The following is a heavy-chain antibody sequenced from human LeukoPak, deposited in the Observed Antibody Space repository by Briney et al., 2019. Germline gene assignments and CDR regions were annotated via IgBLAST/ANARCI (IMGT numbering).Heavy chain of an antibody. V-gene: IGHV1-2*02. CDR3: ARRAARDAFDI. D-gene: IGHD2-15*01. CDR2: INPNSGGT. Sequence: WASVKVSCKASGYTFTGYYMHWVRQAPGQGLEWMGWINPNSGGTNYAQKFQGRVTMTRDTSISTVYMELSRLRSDDTAVYYCARRAARDAFDIWGQGTMVTVSS. CDR1: GYTFTGYY. J-gene: IGHJ3*02.